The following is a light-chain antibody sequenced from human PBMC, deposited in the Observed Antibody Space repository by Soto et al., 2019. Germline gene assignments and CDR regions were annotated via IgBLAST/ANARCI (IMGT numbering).Light chain of an antibody. CDR2: EGS. V-gene: IGLV2-23*01. CDR3: CSYAGITTWV. J-gene: IGLJ3*02. Sequence: QSALTQPASVSGSPGQSITISCTATSSDVGSYNLVSWYQHHPGKAPKLMIYEGSKRPSGVSNRFSGSKSGNTASLTISGLQNEDEADYYCCSYAGITTWVFGGGTKVTVL. CDR1: SSDVGSYNL.